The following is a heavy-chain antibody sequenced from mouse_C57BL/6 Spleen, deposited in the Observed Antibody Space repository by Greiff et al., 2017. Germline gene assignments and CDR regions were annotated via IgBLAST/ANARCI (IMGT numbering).Heavy chain of an antibody. Sequence: QVQLQQPGAELVMPGASVKLSCKASGYTFTSYWMHWVKPRPGQGLEWIGEIDPSDSYTNYNQKFKGKSTLTVDKSSSTAYMQLSSLTSEDSAVYYGARRGYDSFDYWGQGTTLTVSS. V-gene: IGHV1-69*01. CDR2: IDPSDSYT. J-gene: IGHJ2*01. CDR1: GYTFTSYW. CDR3: ARRGYDSFDY. D-gene: IGHD2-4*01.